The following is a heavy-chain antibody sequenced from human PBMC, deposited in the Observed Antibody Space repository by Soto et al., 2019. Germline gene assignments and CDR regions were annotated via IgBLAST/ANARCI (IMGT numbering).Heavy chain of an antibody. J-gene: IGHJ4*02. CDR3: ARSYCLSTNCYRSPDY. CDR2: IKQDGSEK. Sequence: EVQLVESGGGLVQPGGSLRLSCAASGFTFSSYWMNWVRQAPGKGLEWVANIKQDGSEKYYVDSVKGRFTISRDNAKNSLFLQMNSLRAEDTAVYYCARSYCLSTNCYRSPDYWGQGTLVTVSS. CDR1: GFTFSSYW. D-gene: IGHD2-2*01. V-gene: IGHV3-7*01.